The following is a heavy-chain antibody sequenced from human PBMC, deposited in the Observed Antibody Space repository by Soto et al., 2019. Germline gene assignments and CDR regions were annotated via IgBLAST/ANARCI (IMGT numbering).Heavy chain of an antibody. D-gene: IGHD4-17*01. Sequence: EVQLLESGGGLVQPGGSLRLSCAAYGFTFSSYAMSWVRQAPGKGQEWVSAISGSGGSTYYADSVKGRFTISRDNSKNTLYLQMNSLRAEDTAVYYCAKVPRHTVTTGDYWGQGTLVTVSS. CDR2: ISGSGGST. V-gene: IGHV3-23*01. CDR1: GFTFSSYA. J-gene: IGHJ4*02. CDR3: AKVPRHTVTTGDY.